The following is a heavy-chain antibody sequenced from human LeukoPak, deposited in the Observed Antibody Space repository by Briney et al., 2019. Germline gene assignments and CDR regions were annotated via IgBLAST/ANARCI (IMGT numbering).Heavy chain of an antibody. Sequence: ASVKVSCKASGYTFTSYYMHWVRQAPGQGLEWMGIIKPSGGSTSYAQKFQGRVTMTRHTSTSTVYMELSSLRSEATAVYYCARTPTSTGWLHPNGLAWGQGTLVTVSS. CDR2: IKPSGGST. D-gene: IGHD5-24*01. CDR3: ARTPTSTGWLHPNGLA. J-gene: IGHJ4*02. CDR1: GYTFTSYY. V-gene: IGHV1-46*01.